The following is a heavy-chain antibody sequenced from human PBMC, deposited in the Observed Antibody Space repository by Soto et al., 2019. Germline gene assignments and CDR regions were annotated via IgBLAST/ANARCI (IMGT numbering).Heavy chain of an antibody. CDR1: GFTFSSYS. CDR3: ARDSETDFWSGYYVYYYGMDV. V-gene: IGHV3-48*02. CDR2: ISSSSTI. J-gene: IGHJ6*02. D-gene: IGHD3-3*01. Sequence: GGSLRLSCAASGFTFSSYSMNWVRQAPGKGLEWVSYISSSSTIYYADSVKGRFTISRDNAKNSLYLQMNSLRDEDTAVYYCARDSETDFWSGYYVYYYGMDVWGQGTTVTVSS.